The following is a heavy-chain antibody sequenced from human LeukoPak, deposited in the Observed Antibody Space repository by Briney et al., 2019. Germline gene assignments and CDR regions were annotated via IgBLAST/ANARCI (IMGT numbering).Heavy chain of an antibody. V-gene: IGHV4-59*01. CDR3: ARGDASGRPGIGFDF. J-gene: IGHJ4*02. Sequence: SETLSLTCTVSGGSISNSYWSWIRQPPGEGLEWIGFFHDSESTNYNPSLKSRVSISLGTSKNQVSLWLSSVTAADTAVYYCARGDASGRPGIGFDFWGQGTLVTVSS. CDR2: FHDSEST. D-gene: IGHD1-26*01. CDR1: GGSISNSY.